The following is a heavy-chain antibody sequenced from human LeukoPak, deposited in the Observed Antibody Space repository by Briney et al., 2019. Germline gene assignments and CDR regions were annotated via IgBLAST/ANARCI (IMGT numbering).Heavy chain of an antibody. Sequence: PGGSLRLSCAASGFTFSSYSMNWVRQAPGKGLEWVSYISSSSSTIYYADSVKGRFTISRDNAKNSLYLQMNSLRAEDTAVYYCARRGIAAAGKGRDYYYYMDVWGKGTTVTVSS. CDR3: ARRGIAAAGKGRDYYYYMDV. CDR1: GFTFSSYS. V-gene: IGHV3-48*01. CDR2: ISSSSSTI. J-gene: IGHJ6*03. D-gene: IGHD6-25*01.